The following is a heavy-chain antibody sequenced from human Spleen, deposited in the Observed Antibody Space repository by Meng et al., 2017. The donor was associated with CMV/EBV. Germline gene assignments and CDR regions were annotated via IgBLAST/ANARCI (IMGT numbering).Heavy chain of an antibody. CDR2: ISDDGNKK. V-gene: IGHV3-30*04. J-gene: IGHJ4*02. D-gene: IGHD7-27*01. Sequence: GESLKISCVASGFTFSNYAMYWVRHAPGKGLEWVTVISDDGNKKYYADSVRGRVTISRDNSKNTVFLEMNDLRVEDTAIFYCSRGITGDWPYFLDWGQGTLVTVSS. CDR3: SRGITGDWPYFLD. CDR1: GFTFSNYA.